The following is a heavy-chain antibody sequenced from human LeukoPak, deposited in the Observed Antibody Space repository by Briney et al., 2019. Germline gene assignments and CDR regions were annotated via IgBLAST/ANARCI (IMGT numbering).Heavy chain of an antibody. V-gene: IGHV3-9*03. CDR3: AKAGSGRYYFDY. CDR1: GFTFDDYA. CDR2: ISWNSGSI. Sequence: GGSLRLSCAASGFTFDDYAMHWVRQAPGKGLEWVSGISWNSGSIGYADSAKGRFTISRDNAKNSLYLQMNSLRAEDMALYYCAKAGSGRYYFDYWGQGTLVTVSS. J-gene: IGHJ4*02. D-gene: IGHD6-19*01.